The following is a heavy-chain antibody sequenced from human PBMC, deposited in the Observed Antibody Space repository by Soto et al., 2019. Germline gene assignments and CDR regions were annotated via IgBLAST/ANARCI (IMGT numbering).Heavy chain of an antibody. CDR2: IIPILGIA. V-gene: IGHV1-69*02. D-gene: IGHD3-10*01. CDR1: GGTFSSYT. CDR3: ARGDDGSPAWFAP. J-gene: IGHJ5*02. Sequence: QVQLVQSGAEVKKPGSSVKVSCNASGGTFSSYTISWVRQAPGQGLEWMGRIIPILGIANYAPKFQGRVTITADQSTSTAYMELSSLRSEDTAVYYCARGDDGSPAWFAPWGQGTLVTVSS.